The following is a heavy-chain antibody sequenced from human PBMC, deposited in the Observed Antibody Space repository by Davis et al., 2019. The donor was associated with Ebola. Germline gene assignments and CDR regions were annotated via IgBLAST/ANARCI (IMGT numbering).Heavy chain of an antibody. CDR3: ARDEGRYSYGRWFDP. Sequence: ASVKVSCKASGYTFTSYGISWVRQAPGQGLEWMGWISAYNGNTNYAQKLQGRVTMTTDTSTSTAYMELRSLRSDDTARYYCARDEGRYSYGRWFDPWGQGTLVTVSS. CDR2: ISAYNGNT. D-gene: IGHD5-18*01. V-gene: IGHV1-18*01. CDR1: GYTFTSYG. J-gene: IGHJ5*02.